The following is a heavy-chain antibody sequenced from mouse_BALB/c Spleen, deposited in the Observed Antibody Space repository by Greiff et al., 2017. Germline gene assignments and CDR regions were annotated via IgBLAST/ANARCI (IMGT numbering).Heavy chain of an antibody. Sequence: EVKLVESGGGLVKPGGSLKLSCAASGFTFSDYYMYWVRQTPEKRLEWVATISDGGSYTYYPDSVKGRFTISRDNAKNNLYLQMSSLKSEDTAMYYCARDLSYGKRNWAMDYWGQGTSVTVSS. CDR3: ARDLSYGKRNWAMDY. J-gene: IGHJ4*01. V-gene: IGHV5-4*02. CDR2: ISDGGSYT. D-gene: IGHD2-1*01. CDR1: GFTFSDYY.